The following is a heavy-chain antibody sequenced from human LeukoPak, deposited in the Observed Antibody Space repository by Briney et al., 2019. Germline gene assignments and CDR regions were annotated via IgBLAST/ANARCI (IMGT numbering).Heavy chain of an antibody. CDR1: GFTFSSYW. Sequence: GGSLRLSCAASGFTFSSYWMSWVRQAPGKGLEWVANIKQDGSEKYYVDSVKGRFTISRDNAKNSVYLQMSSLRAEDTAVYHCAKYAHGSGTSFDPWGQGTLVTVSS. V-gene: IGHV3-7*01. D-gene: IGHD3-10*01. J-gene: IGHJ5*02. CDR3: AKYAHGSGTSFDP. CDR2: IKQDGSEK.